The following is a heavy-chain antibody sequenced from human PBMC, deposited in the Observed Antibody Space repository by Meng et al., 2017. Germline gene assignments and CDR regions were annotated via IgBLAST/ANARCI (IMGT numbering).Heavy chain of an antibody. V-gene: IGHV3-73*01. Sequence: GGPLRLSCAASGFMFSGSDIHWVRQAAGKGLEWVGRIITKTNNYATAYAASVKGRFTISRGDSLTTTYLQMNSLRSEDTALYYCTVYITGHIWGRGTMVTVSS. CDR3: TVYITGHI. J-gene: IGHJ3*02. D-gene: IGHD6-19*01. CDR1: GFMFSGSD. CDR2: IITKTNNYAT.